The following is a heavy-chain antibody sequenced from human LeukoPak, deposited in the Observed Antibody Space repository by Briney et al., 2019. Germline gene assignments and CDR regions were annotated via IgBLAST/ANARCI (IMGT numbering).Heavy chain of an antibody. J-gene: IGHJ6*03. Sequence: GASVKVSCKVSGYTLTELSMHWVRQAPGKGLEWMGGFDPEDGETIYAQKFQGRVTMTEDTSTDTAYMELSSLRSDDTAVYYCARVHMGFGEFKKYYYYYMDVWGKGTTVTISS. CDR3: ARVHMGFGEFKKYYYYYMDV. CDR1: GYTLTELS. D-gene: IGHD3-10*01. V-gene: IGHV1-24*01. CDR2: FDPEDGET.